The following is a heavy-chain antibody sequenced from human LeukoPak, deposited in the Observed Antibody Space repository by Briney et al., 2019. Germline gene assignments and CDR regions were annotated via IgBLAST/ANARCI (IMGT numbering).Heavy chain of an antibody. Sequence: PGGSLRLSCAASGFTFSTCHIHWVRQAPGKGLGWVALVWHDGSKTYYADSVKGRFTVSRDNSKNTLYLQMNSLRAEDTAVYYCAKDSNDYGDYNYFDFWGQGTLVTVSS. V-gene: IGHV3-33*06. J-gene: IGHJ4*02. CDR2: VWHDGSKT. CDR1: GFTFSTCH. D-gene: IGHD4-17*01. CDR3: AKDSNDYGDYNYFDF.